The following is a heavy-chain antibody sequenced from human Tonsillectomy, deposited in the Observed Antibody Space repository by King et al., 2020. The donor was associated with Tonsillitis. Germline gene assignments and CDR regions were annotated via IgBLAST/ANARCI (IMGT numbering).Heavy chain of an antibody. V-gene: IGHV3-7*01. CDR1: GFTFSRYC. Sequence: VQLVESGGGLVQPGGSLRLSCAASGFTFSRYCMSWVRQAPRKGLELVANIKQDGREKNYVDSVKVRFTISRDNAKNSLYLQMNSLRAEDTAVYYCARGRGYSGYNPFWGQGTLVTVSS. J-gene: IGHJ4*02. CDR2: IKQDGREK. D-gene: IGHD5-12*01. CDR3: ARGRGYSGYNPF.